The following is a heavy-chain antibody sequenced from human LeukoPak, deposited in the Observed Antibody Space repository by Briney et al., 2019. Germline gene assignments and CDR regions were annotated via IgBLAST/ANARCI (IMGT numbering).Heavy chain of an antibody. CDR1: GGSISSSSYY. CDR2: ISGSDDRT. J-gene: IGHJ3*02. D-gene: IGHD4-17*01. V-gene: IGHV3-23*01. CDR3: AKDPNGDYIGAFDM. Sequence: ETLSLTCTVSGGSISSSSYYWGWIRQPPGKGLEWVSTISGSDDRTLYADSVKGRFTISRDNFKNTLYLQMNSLRAEDTALYHCAKDPNGDYIGAFDMWGQGTMVTVSS.